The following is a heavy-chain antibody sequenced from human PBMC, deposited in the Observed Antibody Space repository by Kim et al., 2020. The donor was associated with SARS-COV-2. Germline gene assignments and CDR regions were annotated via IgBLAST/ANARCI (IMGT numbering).Heavy chain of an antibody. D-gene: IGHD6-13*01. J-gene: IGHJ6*02. CDR3: AKATAAGNYYYYGMDV. Sequence: GGSLRLSCAASGFTFSSYAMSWVRQAPGKGLEWVSAISGSGGSTYYADSVKGRFTISRDNSKNTLYLQMNSLRAEDTAVYYCAKATAAGNYYYYGMDVWGQGTTVTVSS. CDR1: GFTFSSYA. CDR2: ISGSGGST. V-gene: IGHV3-23*01.